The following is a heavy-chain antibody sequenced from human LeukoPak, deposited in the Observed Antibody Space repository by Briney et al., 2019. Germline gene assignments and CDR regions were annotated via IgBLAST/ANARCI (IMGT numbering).Heavy chain of an antibody. CDR1: GFTFSNHG. CDR2: IRHDGRDK. V-gene: IGHV3-30*02. J-gene: IGHJ4*02. D-gene: IGHD6-6*01. Sequence: GGSLRLSCAASGFTFSNHGMHWVRQAPGKGPEWVAFIRHDGRDKDYADSVKGRFTISRDNSKHTLYLQMNSLRAEDTAVYYCARERDSNSYFDYWGQGTLVTVSS. CDR3: ARERDSNSYFDY.